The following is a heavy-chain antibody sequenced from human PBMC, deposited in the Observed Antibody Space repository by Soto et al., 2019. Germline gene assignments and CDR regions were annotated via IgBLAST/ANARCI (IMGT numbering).Heavy chain of an antibody. V-gene: IGHV3-23*01. CDR1: GFTFDSYA. Sequence: EVKLLESGGGLAQPGGSLRLSCVGSGFTFDSYAISWVRQAPGERLQWIAAISGSADGTDYAHSVMGRFTISRDNAKKTVHLQMDRPRGEGTGVYFWARAPVGGYSFWSGYYSAGLDVGGQGTLVTVS. D-gene: IGHD3-3*01. J-gene: IGHJ3*01. CDR3: ARAPVGGYSFWSGYYSAGLDV. CDR2: ISGSADGT.